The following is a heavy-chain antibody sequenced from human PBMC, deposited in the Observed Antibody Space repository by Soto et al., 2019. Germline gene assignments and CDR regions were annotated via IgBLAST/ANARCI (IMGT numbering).Heavy chain of an antibody. CDR2: IWYDGSNK. V-gene: IGHV3-33*01. D-gene: IGHD4-17*01. Sequence: GGSLRLSCAASGLTFXSYGMHLVRQAPGKGLEWVAVIWYDGSNKYYADSVKGRFTISRDNSKNTLYLQMNSLRAEDTAVYYCAREGSRTTVTRVFDYWGQGTLVTVSS. J-gene: IGHJ4*02. CDR1: GLTFXSYG. CDR3: AREGSRTTVTRVFDY.